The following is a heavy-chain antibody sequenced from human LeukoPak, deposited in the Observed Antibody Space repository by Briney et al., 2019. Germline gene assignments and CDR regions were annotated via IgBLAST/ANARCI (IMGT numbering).Heavy chain of an antibody. CDR2: ISGSGGST. Sequence: GGSLRLSCAASGFTFSSYAMSWVRQAPGKGLEWVSAISGSGGSTYYADSVKGRFTISRDNSKNTLYLQMNSLRAEDTAVYYCARDGGSGSYYNENPFDYWGQGTLVTVSS. V-gene: IGHV3-23*01. J-gene: IGHJ4*02. CDR1: GFTFSSYA. D-gene: IGHD3-10*01. CDR3: ARDGGSGSYYNENPFDY.